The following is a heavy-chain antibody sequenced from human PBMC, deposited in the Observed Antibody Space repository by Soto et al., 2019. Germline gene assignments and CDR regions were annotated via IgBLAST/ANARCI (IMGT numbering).Heavy chain of an antibody. J-gene: IGHJ5*01. CDR1: GDSISTPNT. CDR3: ASPVGGVIES. CDR2: IYQSGST. D-gene: IGHD1-26*01. Sequence: HVQLQESGPGLVKPAGTLSLTCTVSGDSISTPNTWSWVRQSPGRGLEWIGEIYQSGSTTYNPSLESRFTMSVDKSSKQFSLRLTSVTAADTAVYYCASPVGGVIESWGQGTLVTVSS. V-gene: IGHV4-4*02.